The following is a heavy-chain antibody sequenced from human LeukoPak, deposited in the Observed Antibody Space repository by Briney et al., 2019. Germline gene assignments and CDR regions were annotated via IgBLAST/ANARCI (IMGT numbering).Heavy chain of an antibody. D-gene: IGHD3/OR15-3a*01. CDR2: ISGSSGST. Sequence: TGGSLRLSCAASGFTFSHYALSWVSQAPGKGLQWVSSISGSSGSTYYADSVKGRFTISRDNSNNTLYLKMDSLRAEDTGVYYCAKVRTGHYFDYWGQGTLVTVTS. J-gene: IGHJ4*02. V-gene: IGHV3-23*01. CDR1: GFTFSHYA. CDR3: AKVRTGHYFDY.